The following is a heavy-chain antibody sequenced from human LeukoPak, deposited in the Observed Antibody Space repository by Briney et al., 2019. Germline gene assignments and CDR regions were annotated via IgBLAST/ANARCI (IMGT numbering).Heavy chain of an antibody. V-gene: IGHV4-61*02. Sequence: PSETLSLTCTVSGGSISSSSYYWGWIRQPAGKGLEWIGRIYTSGSTNYNPSLKSRVTMSVDTSKNQFSLKLSSVTAADTAVYYCARDSPSAYSSGWYYFDYWGQGTLVTVSS. CDR1: GGSISSSSYY. J-gene: IGHJ4*02. CDR3: ARDSPSAYSSGWYYFDY. D-gene: IGHD6-19*01. CDR2: IYTSGST.